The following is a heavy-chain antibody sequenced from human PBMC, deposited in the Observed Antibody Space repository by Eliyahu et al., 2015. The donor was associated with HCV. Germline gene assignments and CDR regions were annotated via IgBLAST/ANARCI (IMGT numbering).Heavy chain of an antibody. CDR2: IGIYSGDT. J-gene: IGHJ3*02. D-gene: IGHD3-22*01. Sequence: QVQLMQSGAEVKKPGASVKVSCKASGFTLTSSGVSWVRQAPGQGLEWLGWIGIYSGDTHYSEKFQGRVTMTRDTSTSTAHLDLRALRSDDSAVYFCARDVNYYYDSSGSYYGEAFDIWGQGTMVTVSS. CDR3: ARDVNYYYDSSGSYYGEAFDI. V-gene: IGHV1-18*01. CDR1: GFTLTSSG.